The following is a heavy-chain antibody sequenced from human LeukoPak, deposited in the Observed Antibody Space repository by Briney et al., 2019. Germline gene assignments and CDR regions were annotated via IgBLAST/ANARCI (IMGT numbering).Heavy chain of an antibody. CDR1: GGSISSSSYY. Sequence: LPETLSLTCTVSGGSISSSSYYWGWIRQPPGKGLEWIGSIYYSGSTYYNPSLKSRVTISVDTSKNQFSLKLSSVTAADTAVYYCARHCSSTSCSNPGFDYWGQGTLVTVSS. D-gene: IGHD2-2*01. J-gene: IGHJ4*02. CDR2: IYYSGST. V-gene: IGHV4-39*01. CDR3: ARHCSSTSCSNPGFDY.